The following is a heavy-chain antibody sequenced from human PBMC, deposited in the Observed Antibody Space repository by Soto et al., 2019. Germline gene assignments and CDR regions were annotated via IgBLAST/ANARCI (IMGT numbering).Heavy chain of an antibody. V-gene: IGHV1-69*01. CDR3: ARRMTTCLDC. Sequence: QVQLVQSGAEGKKPGSSVRVSCKASGASYSDYAIAWVRQAPGQGLECMGGIIPKFSASKDAQKFHGRLTITADESTSTAYIELNSLTYEDTAVYYCARRMTTCLDCWGQGNLVTVS. D-gene: IGHD4-17*01. CDR2: IIPKFSAS. CDR1: GASYSDYA. J-gene: IGHJ4*02.